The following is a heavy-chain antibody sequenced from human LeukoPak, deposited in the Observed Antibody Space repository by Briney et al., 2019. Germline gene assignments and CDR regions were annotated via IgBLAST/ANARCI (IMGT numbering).Heavy chain of an antibody. J-gene: IGHJ6*03. Sequence: SETLSLTCAVYGGSFSGYYWSWIRQPPGKGLEWIGEINHSGSTNYNPSLKGRVTISVDTSKNQFSLKLSSVTAADTAVYYCARVVLRYFDWLLYYYYMDVWGKGTTVTVSS. CDR3: ARVVLRYFDWLLYYYYMDV. CDR1: GGSFSGYY. CDR2: INHSGST. V-gene: IGHV4-34*01. D-gene: IGHD3-9*01.